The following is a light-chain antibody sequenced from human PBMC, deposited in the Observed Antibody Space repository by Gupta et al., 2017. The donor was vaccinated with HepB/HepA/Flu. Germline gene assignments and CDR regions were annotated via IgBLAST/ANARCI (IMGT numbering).Light chain of an antibody. CDR2: GAS. CDR3: QQFGTSPRT. J-gene: IGKJ4*01. CDR1: QSVSSTY. Sequence: EIVLTQSPGTLSLSPGERATLSCRASQSVSSTYLAWYRQKPGQAPRLLIYGASSRVTGIPDRFSVSGSGTDFTLTISRLEPEDFGIYYCQQFGTSPRTFGGGTKVEI. V-gene: IGKV3-20*01.